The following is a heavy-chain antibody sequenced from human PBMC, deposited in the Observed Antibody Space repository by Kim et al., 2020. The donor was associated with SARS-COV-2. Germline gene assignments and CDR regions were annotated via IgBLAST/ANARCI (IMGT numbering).Heavy chain of an antibody. CDR3: ARGHGGYSSPRSFDL. V-gene: IGHV4-34*01. D-gene: IGHD5-18*01. CDR1: GGSFSGYY. J-gene: IGHJ2*01. Sequence: SETLSLTCAVYGGSFSGYYWSWIRQPPGKGLEWIGEINHSGSTNYNPSLKSRVTISVDTSKNQFSLKLSSVTAADTAVYYCARGHGGYSSPRSFDLWGRG. CDR2: INHSGST.